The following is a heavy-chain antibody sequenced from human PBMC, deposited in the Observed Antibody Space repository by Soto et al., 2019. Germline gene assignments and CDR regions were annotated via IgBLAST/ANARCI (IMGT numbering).Heavy chain of an antibody. J-gene: IGHJ4*02. CDR1: GDTFNFYT. Sequence: QVQLVQSGAEVKKPGSPVRVSCTASGDTFNFYTISWVRQVPGQGPEWMGRIIPMLGMSNYAQKFQGRVTMMADKSTSTVYMNLSGLTSEDTAVYYCATNYGSGSTHFDYWRQGTLVTVSS. CDR2: IIPMLGMS. V-gene: IGHV1-69*02. CDR3: ATNYGSGSTHFDY. D-gene: IGHD3-10*01.